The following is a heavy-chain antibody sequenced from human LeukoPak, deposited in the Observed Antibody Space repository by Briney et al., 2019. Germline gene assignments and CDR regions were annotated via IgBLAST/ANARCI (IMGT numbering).Heavy chain of an antibody. V-gene: IGHV1-2*02. J-gene: IGHJ4*02. D-gene: IGHD1-26*01. CDR2: MYPNSIGT. CDR1: GYTFTDYY. Sequence: ASVKVSCKASGYTFTDYYIHWVRQAPGQGLEWMGWMYPNSIGTNYAQKFQGRVTMTRDTSISTAYMELSRLRSDDTAVYYCARSQGILVGATRMLGYWGQGTLVTVSS. CDR3: ARSQGILVGATRMLGY.